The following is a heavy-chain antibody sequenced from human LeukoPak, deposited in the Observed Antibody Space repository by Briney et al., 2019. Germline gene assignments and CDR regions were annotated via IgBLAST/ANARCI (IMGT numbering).Heavy chain of an antibody. J-gene: IGHJ4*02. CDR2: IEQDGSKK. V-gene: IGHV3-7*01. D-gene: IGHD6-25*01. CDR1: GFTSSSYW. CDR3: TKWRAAQSEFDY. Sequence: PGGSLRLSCTASGFTSSSYWTAWVRQAPGKGLEWVAHIEQDGSKKEYVDSVKGRFTISRDNAKNSVYLDMISLRVEDTAVYYCTKWRAAQSEFDYWGQGTLVTVSS.